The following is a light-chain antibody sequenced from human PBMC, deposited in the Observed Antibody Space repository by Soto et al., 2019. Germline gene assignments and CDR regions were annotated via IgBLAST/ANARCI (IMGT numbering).Light chain of an antibody. CDR3: QQCGSSPWT. CDR2: GAS. Sequence: EIVLTQSPGTLSLSPGERATLSCRASQSVSSSYLAWYQQKLGQAPRLLIYGASSRATGIPDRFSGSGSGTDFTLTISRLEPEDFAVYYCQQCGSSPWTFGQGTKVEIK. CDR1: QSVSSSY. V-gene: IGKV3-20*01. J-gene: IGKJ1*01.